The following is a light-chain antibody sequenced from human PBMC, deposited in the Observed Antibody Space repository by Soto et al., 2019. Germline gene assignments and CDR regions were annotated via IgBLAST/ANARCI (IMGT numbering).Light chain of an antibody. CDR2: GTI. V-gene: IGLV1-40*01. CDR3: QSYDSSLSGPVV. J-gene: IGLJ2*01. CDR1: SSNIGAGFD. Sequence: QSVLTQPPSVSGAPGQRVTISCTGRSSNIGAGFDVHWYQQLPGTAPKLLIYGTINRPSGVPDRFSGSRSGTSASLAITGLQAEDEADYYCQSYDSSLSGPVVFGGGTQLTVL.